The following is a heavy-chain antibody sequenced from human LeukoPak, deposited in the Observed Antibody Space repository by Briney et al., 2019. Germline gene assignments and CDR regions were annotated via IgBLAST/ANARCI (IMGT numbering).Heavy chain of an antibody. CDR3: ASSGWIQLWLINY. CDR1: GGSISSGGYY. Sequence: SETLSLTCTVSGGSISSGGYYWSWIRQPPGKGLEWIGYIYHSGSTYYNPSLKSRVTISVDRSKNQFSLKLSSVTAADTAVYYCASSGWIQLWLINYWGQGTLVTVSS. J-gene: IGHJ4*02. V-gene: IGHV4-30-2*01. CDR2: IYHSGST. D-gene: IGHD5-18*01.